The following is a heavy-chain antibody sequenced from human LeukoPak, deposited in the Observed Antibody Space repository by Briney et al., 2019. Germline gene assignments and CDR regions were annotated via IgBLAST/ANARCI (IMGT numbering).Heavy chain of an antibody. CDR2: ISGSGFAI. V-gene: IGHV3-48*03. CDR3: AREGDVHNWIDGYYFDH. CDR1: GFTFSSYE. J-gene: IGHJ4*02. D-gene: IGHD3-16*01. Sequence: GGSLRLSCAASGFTFSSYEMPWVRQAPGKGLEWLSYISGSGFAIYYADSVKGRFTISRDNAKNSLYLQMSSLRAEDTAVYYCAREGDVHNWIDGYYFDHWGQGTLVTVSS.